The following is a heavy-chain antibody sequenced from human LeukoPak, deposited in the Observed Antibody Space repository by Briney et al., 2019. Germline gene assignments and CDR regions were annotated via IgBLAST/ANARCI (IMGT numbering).Heavy chain of an antibody. CDR3: ASHYDFWSGSSYRGAFDI. V-gene: IGHV1-69*13. D-gene: IGHD3-3*01. J-gene: IGHJ3*02. CDR1: GGTFSSYA. Sequence: ASVKLSCKASGGTFSSYAISWVRRAPGQGLEWMGGIIPIFGTANYAQKFQGRVTITADESTSTAYMELSSLRSEDTAVYYCASHYDFWSGSSYRGAFDIWGQGTMVTVSS. CDR2: IIPIFGTA.